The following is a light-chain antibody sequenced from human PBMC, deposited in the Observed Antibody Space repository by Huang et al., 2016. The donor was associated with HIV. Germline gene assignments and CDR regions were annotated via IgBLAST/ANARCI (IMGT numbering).Light chain of an antibody. J-gene: IGKJ2*01. CDR2: AAS. CDR1: QGIDSW. V-gene: IGKV1D-12*01. Sequence: DIQMTQSPSSVTASVGDSVTLTCRASQGIDSWLAWYQQRPGTAPKVLIYAASSLQGGVPSRFSGSGSGTDFSLTINTLQPEDFATYYCLQTNSFPYTFGQGTNLEI. CDR3: LQTNSFPYT.